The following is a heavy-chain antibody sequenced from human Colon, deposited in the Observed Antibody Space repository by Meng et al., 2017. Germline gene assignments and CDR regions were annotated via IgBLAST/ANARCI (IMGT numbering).Heavy chain of an antibody. CDR2: IHSSGNT. Sequence: QVQLQESGPGLVKPSQTLSLTCTISNGSINSADYYWNWIRQPPGKGPEWLGYIHSSGNTYYTPSLKSRLAMSSDTSKNQFSLRLTSVTAADTAVYYCARNPVIPDARTFDFWGQGALVTVSS. CDR1: NGSINSADYY. CDR3: ARNPVIPDARTFDF. J-gene: IGHJ4*02. D-gene: IGHD2-2*01. V-gene: IGHV4-30-4*01.